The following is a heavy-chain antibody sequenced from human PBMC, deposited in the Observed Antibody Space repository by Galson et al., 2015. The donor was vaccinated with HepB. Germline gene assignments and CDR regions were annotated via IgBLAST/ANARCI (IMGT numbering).Heavy chain of an antibody. CDR1: GDSVSSNSAA. Sequence: CAISGDSVSSNSAAWNWIRQSPSRGLEWLGRTYFRSKWYNDYAVSVKSRITINPDTSKNQFSLQLNSVTPEDTAVYYCARVAPSSSWYRDYYYGMDVWGKGTTVTVSS. CDR2: TYFRSKWYN. CDR3: ARVAPSSSWYRDYYYGMDV. V-gene: IGHV6-1*01. J-gene: IGHJ6*04. D-gene: IGHD6-13*01.